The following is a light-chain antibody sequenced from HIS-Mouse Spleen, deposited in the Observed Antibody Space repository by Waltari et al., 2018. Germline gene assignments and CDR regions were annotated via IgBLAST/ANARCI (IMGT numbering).Light chain of an antibody. V-gene: IGLV2-14*03. CDR2: DVS. Sequence: QSALTQPASVSGSPGQSITISCTGTSSDVGGYNYVSWYQQHPGKAPKLMIYDVSNRPSAVSNSFSGSKSGNTASLTISGLQAEDEADYYCSSYTSSSTYVFGTGTKVTVL. CDR1: SSDVGGYNY. CDR3: SSYTSSSTYV. J-gene: IGLJ1*01.